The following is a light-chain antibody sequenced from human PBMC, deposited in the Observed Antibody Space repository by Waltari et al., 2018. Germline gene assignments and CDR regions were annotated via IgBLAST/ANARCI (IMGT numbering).Light chain of an antibody. CDR3: LQYGRSPKT. CDR2: DAS. J-gene: IGKJ1*01. CDR1: QSVGGSY. V-gene: IGKV3-20*01. Sequence: EIVLTQSPGTLSLSPGERATPSCRASQSVGGSYLAWYQQKPGQAPRLLIYDASSPATGIPVRFSGSGSGTDFTLTISRLEPEDFAVYYCLQYGRSPKTFGQGTKVEIK.